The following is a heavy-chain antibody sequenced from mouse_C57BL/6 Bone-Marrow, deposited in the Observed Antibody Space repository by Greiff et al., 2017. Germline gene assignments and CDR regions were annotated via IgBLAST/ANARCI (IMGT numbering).Heavy chain of an antibody. V-gene: IGHV10-3*01. CDR2: IRSKSSNYAT. Sequence: EVQLVESGGGLVQPKGSLKLSYAASGFTFNTYAMHWVRQAPGKGLEWVARIRSKSSNYATYYADSVKDRFTISRDDSQSMLYLQMNNLKTEDTAMYYCVRAASYDYGSSYWYFDVWGTGTTVTVSS. D-gene: IGHD1-1*01. CDR1: GFTFNTYA. CDR3: VRAASYDYGSSYWYFDV. J-gene: IGHJ1*03.